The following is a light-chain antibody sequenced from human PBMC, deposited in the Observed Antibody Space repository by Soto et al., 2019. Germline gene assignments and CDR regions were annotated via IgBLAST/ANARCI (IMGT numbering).Light chain of an antibody. CDR2: GAS. CDR3: QQFGSSPPELT. Sequence: EIVLTQSPGTLSLSPGERATLSCRASQSFSSSYLAWYQQKPGQAPRLLMYGASSRATGIPDRFSGSGSGTDFTLTISRLEPEDFAVYYCQQFGSSPPELTFGGGTKVDIK. CDR1: QSFSSSY. J-gene: IGKJ4*01. V-gene: IGKV3-20*01.